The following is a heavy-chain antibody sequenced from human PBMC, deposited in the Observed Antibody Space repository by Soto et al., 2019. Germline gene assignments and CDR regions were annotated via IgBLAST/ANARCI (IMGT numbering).Heavy chain of an antibody. CDR2: IYYSGST. J-gene: IGHJ6*02. V-gene: IGHV4-59*08. D-gene: IGHD3-9*01. CDR3: ARLRYFDWLSYNYYYYYGMDV. Sequence: NPSETLSLTCTVSGGSISSYYWSWIRQPPGKGLEWIGYIYYSGSTNYNPSLKSRVTISVDTSKNQFSLKLSSVTAADTAVYYCARLRYFDWLSYNYYYYYGMDVWGQGTTVTVSS. CDR1: GGSISSYY.